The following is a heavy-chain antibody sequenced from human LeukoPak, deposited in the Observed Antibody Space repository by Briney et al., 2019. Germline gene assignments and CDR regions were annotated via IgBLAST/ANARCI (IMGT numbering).Heavy chain of an antibody. J-gene: IGHJ4*02. V-gene: IGHV4-59*01. D-gene: IGHD3-22*01. CDR2: IYHSGST. Sequence: SETLSLACTVSGGSISNYYWSWIRQPPGKELEWIGYIYHSGSTNYNPSLKSRVTISQDTSKNQFSLKLSSVTAADTAVYYCARNADDSSSYPYFDYWGQGTLVTVSS. CDR1: GGSISNYY. CDR3: ARNADDSSSYPYFDY.